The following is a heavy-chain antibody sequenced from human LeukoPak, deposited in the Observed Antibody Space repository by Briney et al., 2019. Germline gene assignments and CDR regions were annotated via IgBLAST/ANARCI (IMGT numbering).Heavy chain of an antibody. CDR3: ARRSDRFDY. CDR1: GGSISSYY. J-gene: IGHJ4*02. D-gene: IGHD3-3*01. Sequence: SETLSLTCTVSGGSISSYYWSWIRQPPGKGLEWIGYIYYSGGTDYNPSVKSRVTISVDTSKNQFSLKLTSVTAADTAVYYCARRSDRFDYWGQGTLVTVSS. CDR2: IYYSGGT. V-gene: IGHV4-59*08.